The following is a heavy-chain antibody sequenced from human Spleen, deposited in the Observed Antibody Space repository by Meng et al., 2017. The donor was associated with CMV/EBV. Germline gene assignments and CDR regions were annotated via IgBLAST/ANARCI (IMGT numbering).Heavy chain of an antibody. V-gene: IGHV3-30-3*01. CDR1: GFTFSNYA. J-gene: IGHJ6*02. CDR3: ARVDESGYDLRYYYGMDL. Sequence: GESLKISCASSGFTFSNYAMHWVRQAPGKGLEWVAVISYDGTYKYYADSVKGRFTISRDNSKNTLYLQISSLRLEDTAVYFCARVDESGYDLRYYYGMDLWGQGTTVTVSS. D-gene: IGHD5-12*01. CDR2: ISYDGTYK.